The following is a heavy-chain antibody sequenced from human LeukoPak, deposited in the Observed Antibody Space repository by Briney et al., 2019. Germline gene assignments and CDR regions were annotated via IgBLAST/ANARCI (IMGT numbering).Heavy chain of an antibody. V-gene: IGHV1-8*01. CDR3: AREGRRYYYGSGSYSGNWFDP. Sequence: GASVKVSCNASGYTFTSYDINWVRQAPGQGLEWMGWMNPNSGNTAYAQKFQGRVTMTRDTSTSTVYMELSSLRSEDTAVYYCAREGRRYYYGSGSYSGNWFDPWGQGTLVTVSS. CDR1: GYTFTSYD. D-gene: IGHD3-10*01. J-gene: IGHJ5*02. CDR2: MNPNSGNT.